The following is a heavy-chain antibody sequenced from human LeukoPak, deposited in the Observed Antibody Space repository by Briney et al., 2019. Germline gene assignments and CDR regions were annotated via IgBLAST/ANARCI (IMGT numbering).Heavy chain of an antibody. CDR2: INPNSGGT. J-gene: IGHJ6*03. V-gene: IGHV1-2*02. CDR1: GYTFTGYY. Sequence: ASVKLSCKASGYTFTGYYMHWVRQAPGQGLEWMGWINPNSGGTNYAQKFQGRVTMTRDTSISTAYMELSRLRSDDTAVYYCASSSYYLQGNYYYMDGWGKGTTVTVSS. D-gene: IGHD1-26*01. CDR3: ASSSYYLQGNYYYMDG.